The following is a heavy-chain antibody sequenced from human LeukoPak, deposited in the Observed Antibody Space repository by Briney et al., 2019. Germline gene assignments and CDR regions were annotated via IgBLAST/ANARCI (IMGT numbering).Heavy chain of an antibody. J-gene: IGHJ6*04. CDR1: RFTSSSYE. CDR3: AELGITMIGGV. D-gene: IGHD3-10*02. Sequence: GGSLRLSRAASRFTSSSYEMKSVRQAPGEGVEWGSYISISVSTIYYADSVKGRFTISRDKAKNSLYLQMNSLRGEVTAVYYCAELGITMIGGVWGKGTTVTISS. CDR2: ISISVSTI. V-gene: IGHV3-48*03.